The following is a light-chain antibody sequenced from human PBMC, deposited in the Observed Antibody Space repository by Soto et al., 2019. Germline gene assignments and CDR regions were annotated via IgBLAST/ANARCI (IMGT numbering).Light chain of an antibody. J-gene: IGLJ2*01. CDR3: VTCDSSLSVGGV. CDR1: SSNIGDNY. V-gene: IGLV1-51*02. Sequence: QSVLTQPPSVSAAPGQKVTISCSGTSSNIGDNYVSWYQQLPGAAPRLLMYENNKRLSETPDRFSGSKSGTSATLDITGLQSGDEADYYCVTCDSSLSVGGVFGGGTQLTV. CDR2: ENN.